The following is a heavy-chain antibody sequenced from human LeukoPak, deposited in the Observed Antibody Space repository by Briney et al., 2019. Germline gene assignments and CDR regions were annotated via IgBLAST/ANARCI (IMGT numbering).Heavy chain of an antibody. CDR2: IYHSGST. J-gene: IGHJ4*02. CDR1: GYSISSGYY. Sequence: SETLSPTCTVSGYSISSGYYWGWIRQPPGKGLEWIGSIYHSGSTYYNPSLKSRVTISVDTSKNQFSLKLSSVTAADTAVYYCARDNLVPNIAAAGTDYWGQGTLVTVSS. CDR3: ARDNLVPNIAAAGTDY. D-gene: IGHD6-13*01. V-gene: IGHV4-38-2*02.